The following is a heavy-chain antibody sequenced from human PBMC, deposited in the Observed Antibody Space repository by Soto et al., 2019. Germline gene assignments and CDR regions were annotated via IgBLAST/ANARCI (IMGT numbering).Heavy chain of an antibody. J-gene: IGHJ6*02. CDR1: GNTFTHYY. CDR3: GRAKYGQYGMDV. D-gene: IGHD3-10*01. V-gene: IGHV1-2*04. Sequence: QEQLVQSGAEVKKPGASVKVSCKASGNTFTHYYVHWVRQAPGQGLEWMGWINPKSGDTNYAQKFQDWVTMTRDTSISTADMELSRLRSDDTAVYYCGRAKYGQYGMDVWGQGTTVTVSS. CDR2: INPKSGDT.